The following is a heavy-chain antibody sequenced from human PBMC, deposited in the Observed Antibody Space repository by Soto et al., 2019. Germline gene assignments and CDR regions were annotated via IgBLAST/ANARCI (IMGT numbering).Heavy chain of an antibody. CDR2: ISYDGSNK. J-gene: IGHJ6*02. D-gene: IGHD6-19*01. CDR1: GFTFSSYG. Sequence: QVQLVESGGGVVQPGRSLRLSCAASGFTFSSYGMHWVRQAPGKGLEWVAVISYDGSNKYYADSVKGRFTISRDNSKNTLYLQMNSLRAEETAVYYCAKDREQWLMAPYYYYYGMDVWGQGTTVTVSS. CDR3: AKDREQWLMAPYYYYYGMDV. V-gene: IGHV3-30*18.